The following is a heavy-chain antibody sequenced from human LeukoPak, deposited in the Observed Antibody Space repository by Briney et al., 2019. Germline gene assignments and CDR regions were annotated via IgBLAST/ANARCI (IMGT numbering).Heavy chain of an antibody. D-gene: IGHD2-21*01. CDR1: GGSVSSGSYY. J-gene: IGHJ6*02. V-gene: IGHV4-61*01. CDR2: IYYSGST. Sequence: SETLSLTCTVSGGSVSSGSYYWSWIRQPPGKGLEWIGYIYYSGSTNYNPSLKSRVTISVDTSKNQFSLKLSSVTAADTAVYYCARSPYYYYYGMDVWGQGTTVTVSS. CDR3: ARSPYYYYYGMDV.